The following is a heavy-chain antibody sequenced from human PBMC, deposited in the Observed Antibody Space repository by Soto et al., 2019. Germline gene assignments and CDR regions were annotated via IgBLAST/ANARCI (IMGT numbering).Heavy chain of an antibody. D-gene: IGHD2-21*01. CDR1: GFAFDAYA. CDR3: AAALFNRIHNYYYDYMDV. V-gene: IGHV3-9*01. CDR2: IIWKSGVV. J-gene: IGHJ6*03. Sequence: EVQLAESGGGLVQPGTSLRLSCAASGFAFDAYAMHWFRQAPGKGLEWGSGIIWKSGVVEYADSLKGRFAISRDNSSNYLSLHINSLRIEDSALAFCAAALFNRIHNYYYDYMDVWGKGTTVTVSS.